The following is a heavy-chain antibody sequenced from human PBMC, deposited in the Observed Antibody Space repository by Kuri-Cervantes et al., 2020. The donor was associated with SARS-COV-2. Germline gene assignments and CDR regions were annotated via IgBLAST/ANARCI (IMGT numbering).Heavy chain of an antibody. CDR2: IRYDGSNK. V-gene: IGHV3-30*02. D-gene: IGHD1-26*01. CDR1: GFTFSSYG. CDR3: AREQESRGKWELLLAFFNWFDP. Sequence: GESLKISCAASGFTFSSYGMHWVRQAPGKGLEWVAFIRYDGSNKYYADSVKGRFTISRDNSKNTLYLQMNSLRAEDTAVYYCAREQESRGKWELLLAFFNWFDPWGQGTLVTVSS. J-gene: IGHJ5*02.